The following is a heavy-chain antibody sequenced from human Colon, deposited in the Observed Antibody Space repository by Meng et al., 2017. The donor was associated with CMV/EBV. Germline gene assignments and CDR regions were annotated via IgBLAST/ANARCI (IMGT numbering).Heavy chain of an antibody. CDR1: GFIFSDYS. V-gene: IGHV3-11*01. Sequence: GESLKISCGASGFIFSDYSMSWIRQAPGKGLEWLSYMTNSGKTITYADSVKGRFTISRDNAKNSLYLDMNSLRVEDTAMYYCVRDGVTPDYWGQGTLVIVSS. CDR3: VRDGVTPDY. CDR2: MTNSGKTI. J-gene: IGHJ4*02. D-gene: IGHD3-3*01.